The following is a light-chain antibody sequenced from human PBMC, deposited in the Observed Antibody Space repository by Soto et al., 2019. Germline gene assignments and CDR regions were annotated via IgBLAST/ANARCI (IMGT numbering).Light chain of an antibody. CDR1: QSVSNNY. J-gene: IGKJ1*01. Sequence: EIVLTPSPGPLSLSPVERATLSCRASQSVSNNYLAWYQQKPGQAPRLLIYGASNRATGIPDRFSGSGSGTDFTLTISRLEPEDFAVYYCQQYGSSGTFGQGTKVDIK. CDR2: GAS. V-gene: IGKV3-20*01. CDR3: QQYGSSGT.